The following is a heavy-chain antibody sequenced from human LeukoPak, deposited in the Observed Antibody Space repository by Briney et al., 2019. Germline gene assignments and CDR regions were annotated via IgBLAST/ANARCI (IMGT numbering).Heavy chain of an antibody. Sequence: GGSLRLSCAASGFTFSGYAMNWVRQVPGKGLEWVSAISGSGGSTYYADSVKGRFTISRDNSKNTLYLQMNSLRAEDTAVYYCAKPPRTPERYCSSTSCSTLQHWGQGTLVTVSS. D-gene: IGHD2-2*02. CDR3: AKPPRTPERYCSSTSCSTLQH. CDR1: GFTFSGYA. V-gene: IGHV3-23*01. J-gene: IGHJ1*01. CDR2: ISGSGGST.